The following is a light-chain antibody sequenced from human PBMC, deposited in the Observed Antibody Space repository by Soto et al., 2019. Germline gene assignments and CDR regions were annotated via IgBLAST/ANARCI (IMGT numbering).Light chain of an antibody. CDR2: DVS. CDR1: SSDVGGYNY. Sequence: QSVLTQPASVSGSPGQSITISCTGTSSDVGGYNYVSWYQQHPGKVPKLMIYDVSYRPSGVSNRFSGSKSGNTASLTISGLQAEDEADYYCKSYTTSSTYVFGTGTKLTVL. CDR3: KSYTTSSTYV. V-gene: IGLV2-14*01. J-gene: IGLJ1*01.